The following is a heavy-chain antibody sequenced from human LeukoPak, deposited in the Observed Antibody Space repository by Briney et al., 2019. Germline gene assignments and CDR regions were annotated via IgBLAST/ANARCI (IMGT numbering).Heavy chain of an antibody. J-gene: IGHJ4*02. D-gene: IGHD3-22*01. CDR2: INPSGGST. V-gene: IGHV1-46*01. CDR1: GYTFTSYY. Sequence: ASVKVSCKASGYTFTSYYKHWVRQAPGQGLEWMGIINPSGGSTSYAQKFQGRVTMTRDTSTSTVYMELSSLRSEDTAVYYCARDRGRYYYDSSGYFPDYWGQGTLVTVSS. CDR3: ARDRGRYYYDSSGYFPDY.